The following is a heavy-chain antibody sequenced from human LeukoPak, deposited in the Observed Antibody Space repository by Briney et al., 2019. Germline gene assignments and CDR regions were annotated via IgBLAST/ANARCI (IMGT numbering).Heavy chain of an antibody. Sequence: SETLSLTCTVSSGSISNYYWSWIRQPAGKGLEWIGRIYTSGSTNYNPSLKSRVTISVDTSKNQFSLKLSSVTAADTAVYYCARGHSRDGYNPHYYWGQGTLVTVSS. J-gene: IGHJ4*02. D-gene: IGHD5-24*01. CDR2: IYTSGST. V-gene: IGHV4-4*07. CDR3: ARGHSRDGYNPHYY. CDR1: SGSISNYY.